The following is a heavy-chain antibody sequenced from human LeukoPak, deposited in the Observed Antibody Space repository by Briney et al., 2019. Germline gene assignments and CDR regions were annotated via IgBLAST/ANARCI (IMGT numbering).Heavy chain of an antibody. CDR3: AKGEGSGESYYYYYGMDV. CDR1: GFTFSSYA. V-gene: IGHV3-23*01. CDR2: ISGSGGST. J-gene: IGHJ6*04. D-gene: IGHD3-10*01. Sequence: PGGSLRHSCAASGFTFSSYAMSWVRQAPGKGLEWVSAISGSGGSTYYADSVKGRFTISRDNSKNTLYLQMNSLRAEDTAAYYCAKGEGSGESYYYYYGMDVWGKGTTVTVSS.